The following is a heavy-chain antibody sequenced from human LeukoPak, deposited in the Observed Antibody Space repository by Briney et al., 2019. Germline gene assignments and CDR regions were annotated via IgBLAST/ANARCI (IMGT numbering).Heavy chain of an antibody. CDR2: INHSGST. J-gene: IGHJ5*02. CDR1: GGPFSGYY. D-gene: IGHD2-2*01. Sequence: SETLSLTCAIYGGPFSGYYWSWIRQPPKRGLEWIGEINHSGSTSYNPSLKSRVTISGDASKNQFSLKLSSVTAADTAVYYCARDARCSSTSCQGWFDPWGQGILVTVSS. CDR3: ARDARCSSTSCQGWFDP. V-gene: IGHV4-34*01.